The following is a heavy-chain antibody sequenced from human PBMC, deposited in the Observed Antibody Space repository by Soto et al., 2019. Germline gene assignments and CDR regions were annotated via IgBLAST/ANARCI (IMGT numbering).Heavy chain of an antibody. CDR2: MNPNSGNT. CDR3: AREGTYSGSYLNWFDP. D-gene: IGHD1-26*01. V-gene: IGHV1-8*01. Sequence: QVQLVQSGAEVKKPGASVKVSCKASGYTFTSYDINWVRQATGQGLEWMGWMNPNSGNTGYAQKFQGRVTMTRNTXIXXAYMELSSLRSEDTAVYYCAREGTYSGSYLNWFDPWGQGTLVTVSS. CDR1: GYTFTSYD. J-gene: IGHJ5*02.